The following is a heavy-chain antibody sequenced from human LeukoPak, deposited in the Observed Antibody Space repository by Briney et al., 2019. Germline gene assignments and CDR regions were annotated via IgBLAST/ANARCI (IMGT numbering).Heavy chain of an antibody. V-gene: IGHV4-4*07. Sequence: SETLSLTCTVSGGSISSYYWSWIRQPAGKGLEWIGHIYTSGSTNYNPSLKSPVTMSVDTSKNQFSLKLNSVTAADTAVYYCARSAHGGNAGVFDNWGQGTLVTVSS. D-gene: IGHD4-23*01. CDR3: ARSAHGGNAGVFDN. J-gene: IGHJ4*02. CDR1: GGSISSYY. CDR2: IYTSGST.